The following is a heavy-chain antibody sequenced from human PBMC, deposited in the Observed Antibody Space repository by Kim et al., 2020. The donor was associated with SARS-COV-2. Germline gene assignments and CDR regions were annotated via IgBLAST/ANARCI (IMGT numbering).Heavy chain of an antibody. V-gene: IGHV3-23*01. J-gene: IGHJ4*02. Sequence: YYADSVKGRFTISRDNSKNTLYLQMNSLRAEDTAVYYCAKEGGIRWLDYWGQGTLVTVSS. D-gene: IGHD4-17*01. CDR3: AKEGGIRWLDY.